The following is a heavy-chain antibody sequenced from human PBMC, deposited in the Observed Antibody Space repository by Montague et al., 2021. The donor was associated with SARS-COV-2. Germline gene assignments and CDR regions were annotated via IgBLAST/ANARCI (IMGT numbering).Heavy chain of an antibody. V-gene: IGHV4-59*01. CDR1: GGSISSYY. D-gene: IGHD5-18*01. J-gene: IGHJ4*02. CDR2: IYNSGST. Sequence: SETLSLTCTVSGGSISSYYWSWIRQPPGKGLEWIGDIYNSGSTNYNPSLKSRVTISVDTSKNQFSLKLSSVTAADTAVYYCARVKWIRGDFDYWGQGTVVTVSS. CDR3: ARVKWIRGDFDY.